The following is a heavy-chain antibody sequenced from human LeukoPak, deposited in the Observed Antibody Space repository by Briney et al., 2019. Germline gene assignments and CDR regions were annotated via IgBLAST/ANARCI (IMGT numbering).Heavy chain of an antibody. J-gene: IGHJ4*02. Sequence: GASVKVSCKASGGTFSSYAISWVRQAPGQGLEWMGGIIPIFGTANYAQKFQGRVTITTGESTSTAYMELSSLRSEDTAVYYCARGGRDGYNWFHFDYWGQGTLVTVSS. V-gene: IGHV1-69*05. CDR3: ARGGRDGYNWFHFDY. D-gene: IGHD5-24*01. CDR1: GGTFSSYA. CDR2: IIPIFGTA.